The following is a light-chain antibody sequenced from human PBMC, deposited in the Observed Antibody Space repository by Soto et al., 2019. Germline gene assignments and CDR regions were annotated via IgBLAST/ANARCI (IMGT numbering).Light chain of an antibody. CDR1: SSDVGAYNY. J-gene: IGLJ1*01. CDR2: DVS. V-gene: IGLV2-14*01. Sequence: QSALTQPASVSGSPGQRVTISCTGSSSDVGAYNYVYWYQQLPGKAPKLLIYDVSNRPSGVSNRFSGSKSGNTASLTISGLQAEDEADYYCSSYTSSSTLLVFGTGTKLTVL. CDR3: SSYTSSSTLLV.